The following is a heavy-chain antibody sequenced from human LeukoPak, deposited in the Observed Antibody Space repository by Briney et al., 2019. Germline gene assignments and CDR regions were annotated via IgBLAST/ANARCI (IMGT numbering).Heavy chain of an antibody. J-gene: IGHJ4*02. D-gene: IGHD6-13*01. CDR2: INHSGST. V-gene: IGHV4-34*01. CDR3: ARHRSSWIVFYFDY. Sequence: SETLSLTCAVYGGSFSGYYWSWIRQPPGKGLEWIGEINHSGSTNYNPSLKSRVTISVDTSKNQFSLKLSSVTAADTAVYYCARHRSSWIVFYFDYWGQGTLVTVSS. CDR1: GGSFSGYY.